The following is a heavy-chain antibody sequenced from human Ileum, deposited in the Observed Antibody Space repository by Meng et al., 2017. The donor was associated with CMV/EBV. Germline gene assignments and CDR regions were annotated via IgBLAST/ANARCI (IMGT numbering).Heavy chain of an antibody. D-gene: IGHD4-17*01. CDR3: TKGMTYGDQFDY. CDR1: GFTFSSYV. J-gene: IGHJ4*02. Sequence: CALSGFTFSSYVMNWVRQAPGKGLEWVSAITGSGGNTYYADSVKGRFSISRDNSKNTLSLQMNNLRAEDTAIYYCTKGMTYGDQFDYWGQGTLVTVSS. V-gene: IGHV3-23*01. CDR2: ITGSGGNT.